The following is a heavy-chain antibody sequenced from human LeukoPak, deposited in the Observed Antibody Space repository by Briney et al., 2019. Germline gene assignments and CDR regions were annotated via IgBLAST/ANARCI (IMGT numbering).Heavy chain of an antibody. V-gene: IGHV1-18*01. CDR3: ARDRAIFGVADAFDI. CDR2: ISAYNGNT. D-gene: IGHD3-3*01. Sequence: SVKVSCKASGYTFTSYGISWVRQAPGQGLEWMGWISAYNGNTNYAQKLQGRVTMTTDTSTSTAYMELRSLRSDDTAVYYCARDRAIFGVADAFDIWGQGTMVTVSS. CDR1: GYTFTSYG. J-gene: IGHJ3*02.